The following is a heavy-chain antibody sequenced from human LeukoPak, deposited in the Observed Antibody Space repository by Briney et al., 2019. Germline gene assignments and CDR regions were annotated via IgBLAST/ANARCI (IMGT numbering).Heavy chain of an antibody. CDR1: GLTFSSYA. V-gene: IGHV3-23*01. J-gene: IGHJ6*02. CDR2: ISGSGSST. D-gene: IGHD6-19*01. CDR3: AKDRSGGGDYYFGMDV. Sequence: GGSLRLSCAASGLTFSSYAMSWVRQAPGKGLEWVSSISGSGSSTYYADSVKGRFTISRDNSQNTLYLQMNSLRAEDTAVYYCAKDRSGGGDYYFGMDVWGPGTTVTVSS.